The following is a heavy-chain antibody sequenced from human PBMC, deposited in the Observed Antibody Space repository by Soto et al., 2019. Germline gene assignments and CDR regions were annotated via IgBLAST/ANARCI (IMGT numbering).Heavy chain of an antibody. V-gene: IGHV3-23*01. CDR1: GFTFSSYA. J-gene: IGHJ6*02. D-gene: IGHD2-2*01. Sequence: PGGSLRLSCAASGFTFSSYAMSWVRQAPGKGLEWVSAISGSGGSTYYADSVKGRFTISRDNSKNTLYLQMNSLRAEDTAVYYCAKERIVVVSWFLGYGMDVWGQGTTVTVSS. CDR2: ISGSGGST. CDR3: AKERIVVVSWFLGYGMDV.